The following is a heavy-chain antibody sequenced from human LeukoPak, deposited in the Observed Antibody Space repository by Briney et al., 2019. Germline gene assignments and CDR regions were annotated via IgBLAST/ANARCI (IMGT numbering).Heavy chain of an antibody. CDR2: IWYDGSNK. V-gene: IGHV3-33*01. D-gene: IGHD2-15*01. Sequence: PGRSLRLSCAASGFTFSSYGMRWVRQAPGKGLEWVAVIWYDGSNKYYADSVKGRFTISRDNSKNTLYLQMNSPRAEDTAVYYCARDAGYCSGGSCYPGQFDYWGQGTLVTVSS. J-gene: IGHJ4*02. CDR3: ARDAGYCSGGSCYPGQFDY. CDR1: GFTFSSYG.